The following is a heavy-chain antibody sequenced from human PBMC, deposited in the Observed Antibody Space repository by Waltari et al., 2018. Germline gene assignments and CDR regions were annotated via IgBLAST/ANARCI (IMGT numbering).Heavy chain of an antibody. Sequence: QVQLQESGPGLVKPSETLSLPCTVSGGSVSSGSYYWSWIRQPPGKGMEWVSYISSRSSTIYYADSVKGRFTISRDNAKNSLYLQMNSLRAEDTAVYYCARGGSTVTIRFDYWGQGTLVTVSS. CDR3: ARGGSTVTIRFDY. V-gene: IGHV3-11*04. J-gene: IGHJ4*02. CDR2: ISSRSSTI. D-gene: IGHD4-17*01. CDR1: GGSVSSGSYY.